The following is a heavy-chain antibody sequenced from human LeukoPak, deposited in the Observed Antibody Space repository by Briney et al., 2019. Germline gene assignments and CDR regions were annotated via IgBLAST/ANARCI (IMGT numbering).Heavy chain of an antibody. CDR3: ARSGRGVDSFYFYMDV. CDR1: GFTFRQYW. D-gene: IGHD3-10*01. J-gene: IGHJ6*03. Sequence: PGGSLRLSCAASGFTFRQYWMSWVRQAPGKGLEWVANIKHDGREKQDGSEKNYVDSVKGRFTISRDNAKNSLYLQMNSLRAGDTAVYYCARSGRGVDSFYFYMDVWGKGTTVTVSS. CDR2: IKHDGREKQDGSEK. V-gene: IGHV3-7*01.